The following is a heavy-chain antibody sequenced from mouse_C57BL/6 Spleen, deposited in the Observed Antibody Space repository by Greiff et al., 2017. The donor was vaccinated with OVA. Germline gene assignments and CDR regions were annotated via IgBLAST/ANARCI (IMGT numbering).Heavy chain of an antibody. CDR3: AKGYSNYNYYAMDY. D-gene: IGHD2-5*01. J-gene: IGHJ4*01. CDR2: IHPNSGST. V-gene: IGHV1-64*01. Sequence: VKLQQPGAELVKPGASVKLSCKASGYTFTSYWMHWVKQRPGQGLEWIGMIHPNSGSTNYNEKFKSKATLTVDKSSSTAYMQLSSLTSEDSAVYYCAKGYSNYNYYAMDYWGQGTSVTVSS. CDR1: GYTFTSYW.